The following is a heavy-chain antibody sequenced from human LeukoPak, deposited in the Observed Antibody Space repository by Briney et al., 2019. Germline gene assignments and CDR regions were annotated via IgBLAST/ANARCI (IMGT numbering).Heavy chain of an antibody. V-gene: IGHV3-21*01. J-gene: IGHJ4*02. D-gene: IGHD1-26*01. Sequence: PGGSLRLSCAASGFTFSSYSMNWVRQAPGKGLEWVSSISSSSSYIYYADSVKGRFTISRDNAKNLLYLQMNSLRAEDTAVYYCARDMNHRLGLVGAYYFDYWGQGTLVTVSS. CDR3: ARDMNHRLGLVGAYYFDY. CDR1: GFTFSSYS. CDR2: ISSSSSYI.